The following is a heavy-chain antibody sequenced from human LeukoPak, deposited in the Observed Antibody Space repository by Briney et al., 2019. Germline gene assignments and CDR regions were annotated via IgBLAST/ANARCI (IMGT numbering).Heavy chain of an antibody. CDR1: GFTFGTYW. CDR2: IKSDGSDK. D-gene: IGHD4-17*01. V-gene: IGHV3-7*05. CDR3: ARLMLITVTTFDS. J-gene: IGHJ4*02. Sequence: GGSLRLSCAASGFTFGTYWMSWVRQAPGKGLEGVANIKSDGSDKYYVASVMGRFTISRNNGENALDLQLDSLRAEDTAVYYCARLMLITVTTFDSWGQGTLVSVSS.